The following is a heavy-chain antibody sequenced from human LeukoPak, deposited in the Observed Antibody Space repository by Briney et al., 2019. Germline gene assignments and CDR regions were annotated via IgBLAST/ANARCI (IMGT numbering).Heavy chain of an antibody. CDR3: ATWELAGYFQH. CDR2: INPKSGDT. Sequence: ASVKVSCKASGYTFTGYYIHWVRQAPGQGLEWMGWINPKSGDTSYVQKFQGRVTLSRDTSIGTAYMELNRLRSDDTAVYYCATWELAGYFQHWGQGTLVTVSS. V-gene: IGHV1-2*02. CDR1: GYTFTGYY. J-gene: IGHJ1*01. D-gene: IGHD1-26*01.